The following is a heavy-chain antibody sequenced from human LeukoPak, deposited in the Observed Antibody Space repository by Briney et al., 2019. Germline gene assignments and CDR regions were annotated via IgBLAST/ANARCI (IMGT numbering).Heavy chain of an antibody. CDR1: GYTFTGYY. V-gene: IGHV1-2*02. Sequence: ASVKVSFKASGYTFTGYYMHWVRQAPGQGLEWMGWINPNSGGTNYAQKFQGRVTMTRDTSISTAYMELSRLTSDDTAVYYCARDHSGSRDAFDIWGQGTMVT. CDR2: INPNSGGT. D-gene: IGHD1-26*01. J-gene: IGHJ3*02. CDR3: ARDHSGSRDAFDI.